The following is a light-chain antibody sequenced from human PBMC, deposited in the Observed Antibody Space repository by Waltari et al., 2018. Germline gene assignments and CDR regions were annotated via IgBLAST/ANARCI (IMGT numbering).Light chain of an antibody. CDR1: ELPRKY. CDR2: EDT. CDR3: YSSDSTGLRV. Sequence: SYELTQPPSVSVSPGQPARITCSGHELPRKYAYWFQQKLGQAPRLVIYEDTKRPSGIPERFSGSSSGTVATLTISGAQVDDEADYYCYSSDSTGLRVFGGGTTVVVL. V-gene: IGLV3-10*01. J-gene: IGLJ1*01.